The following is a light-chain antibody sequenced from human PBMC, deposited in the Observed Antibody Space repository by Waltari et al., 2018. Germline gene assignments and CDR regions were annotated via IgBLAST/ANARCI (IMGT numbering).Light chain of an antibody. CDR2: DAS. CDR1: QSISSW. V-gene: IGKV1-5*01. CDR3: QQYNSYSPT. Sequence: DIQMTQSPSTLSASVGDRVPITCRASQSISSWLAWYQQKPGKAPKLLIYDASSLESGVPSRFSGSGSGTEFTLTISSLQPDDFATYYCQQYNSYSPTFGPGTKVDIK. J-gene: IGKJ3*01.